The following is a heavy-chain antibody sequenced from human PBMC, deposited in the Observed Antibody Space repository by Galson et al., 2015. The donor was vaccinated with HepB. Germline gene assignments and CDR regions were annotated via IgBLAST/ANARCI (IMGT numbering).Heavy chain of an antibody. V-gene: IGHV3-64D*06. J-gene: IGHJ4*02. Sequence: SLRLSCAASGFTFSSSAMYWVRQAPGKGLEYVSAISSNGGNTYHADSVKGRFSISRDNSKNTLYLQMSSLRAEDTAVYYCVKEVTRNYDSNFFDYWGQGTLVTVSS. CDR2: ISSNGGNT. CDR1: GFTFSSSA. D-gene: IGHD3-22*01. CDR3: VKEVTRNYDSNFFDY.